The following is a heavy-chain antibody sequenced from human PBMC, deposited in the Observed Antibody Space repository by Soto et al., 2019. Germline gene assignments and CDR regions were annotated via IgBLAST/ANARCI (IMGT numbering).Heavy chain of an antibody. Sequence: SETLSLTCTVSGGSVSSGSYYWSWIRQPPGKGLEWIGYIYYSGSTNYNPSLKSRVTISVDTSKNQFALKLSSVTAADTAVYYCARYCTTGTTQWFDPWGQGTLVTVSS. CDR2: IYYSGST. CDR3: ARYCTTGTTQWFDP. V-gene: IGHV4-61*01. D-gene: IGHD1-1*01. J-gene: IGHJ5*02. CDR1: GGSVSSGSYY.